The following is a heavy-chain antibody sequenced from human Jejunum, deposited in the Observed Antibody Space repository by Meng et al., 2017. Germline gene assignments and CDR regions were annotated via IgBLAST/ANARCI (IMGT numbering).Heavy chain of an antibody. D-gene: IGHD1-26*01. CDR1: GFIFSGYG. Sequence: EGRMVEAGGCLVQPGVSLGLSCAASGFIFSGYGMSWVRQAPGKGLEWISYISVGGSIIYYADSVKGRFTISRDDAKNSVYLQMNSLRAEDTAVYYCARDGRHRRFDSWGQGTLVTASS. CDR2: ISVGGSII. CDR3: ARDGRHRRFDS. V-gene: IGHV3-48*04. J-gene: IGHJ5*01.